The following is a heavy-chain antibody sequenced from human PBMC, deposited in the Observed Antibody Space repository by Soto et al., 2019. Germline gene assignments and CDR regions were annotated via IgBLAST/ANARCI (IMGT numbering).Heavy chain of an antibody. D-gene: IGHD6-19*01. CDR1: GDTVNNVDYF. CDR2: LYFTGST. J-gene: IGHJ5*02. V-gene: IGHV4-30-4*01. Sequence: SETLSLTCTVSGDTVNNVDYFWSWIRQSPGKGLEWLGYLYFTGSTYYSPSLKSRLQISMDKSKNHFSLEMTSVTVADTAGYFCPSGAVVDVVAASQRELYXWGPGLLFTVSX. CDR3: PSGAVVDVVAASQRELYX.